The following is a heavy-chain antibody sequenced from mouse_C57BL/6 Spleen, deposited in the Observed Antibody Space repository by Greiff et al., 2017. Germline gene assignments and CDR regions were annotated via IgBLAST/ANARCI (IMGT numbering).Heavy chain of an antibody. CDR2: INSDGGST. CDR1: EYEFPSHD. Sequence: EVQLVESGGGLVQPGESLKLSCESNEYEFPSHDMSWVRKTPEKRLEFVAAINSDGGSTYYPDTMERRFIISRDNTKKTLYLQMSSLRSDDTALYYCATYYSNYYAMDYWGQGTSVTVSS. CDR3: ATYYSNYYAMDY. J-gene: IGHJ4*01. V-gene: IGHV5-2*01. D-gene: IGHD2-5*01.